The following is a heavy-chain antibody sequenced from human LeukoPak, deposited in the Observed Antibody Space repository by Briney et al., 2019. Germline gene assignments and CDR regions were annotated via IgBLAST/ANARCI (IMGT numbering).Heavy chain of an antibody. CDR2: VYYGGDA. CDR1: GGSIDSSGSY. D-gene: IGHD6-19*01. J-gene: IGHJ6*02. V-gene: IGHV4-39*01. Sequence: SETLSLTCTVSGGSIDSSGSYWGWIRQPPRKGLEWIGCVYYGGDAYYNPSLKSRVTISADLSKNQFSLSLISVTAADTALYYCARLFSRGWPYYYGLGAWGQGTTVTVSS. CDR3: ARLFSRGWPYYYGLGA.